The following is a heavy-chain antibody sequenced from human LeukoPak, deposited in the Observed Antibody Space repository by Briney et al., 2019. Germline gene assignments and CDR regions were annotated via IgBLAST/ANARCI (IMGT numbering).Heavy chain of an antibody. V-gene: IGHV3-21*01. Sequence: GGSLRLSCAASGFTFSSYTMNWVRQAPGKGLEWVPSISTSSTYIYYADSLKGRFTISRDNAKNSLYLQMNSLRAEDTAVYYCARDAAGYGDYVYDLDYWGQGTLVTVSS. CDR1: GFTFSSYT. CDR2: ISTSSTYI. J-gene: IGHJ4*02. D-gene: IGHD4-17*01. CDR3: ARDAAGYGDYVYDLDY.